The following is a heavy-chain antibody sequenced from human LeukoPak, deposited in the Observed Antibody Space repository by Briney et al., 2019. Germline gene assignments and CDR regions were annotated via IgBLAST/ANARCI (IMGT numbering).Heavy chain of an antibody. V-gene: IGHV3-30-3*02. CDR2: ISYDGSNK. CDR1: GFTFSSYA. J-gene: IGHJ4*02. Sequence: GRSLRLSCAASGFTFSSYAMHWVRQAPGKGLEWVAVISYDGSNKYYAVSVKGRFTISRDNSKNTLYLQMNSLRAEDTAVYYCAKRHTGGGYWGQGTLVTVSS. D-gene: IGHD2-15*01. CDR3: AKRHTGGGY.